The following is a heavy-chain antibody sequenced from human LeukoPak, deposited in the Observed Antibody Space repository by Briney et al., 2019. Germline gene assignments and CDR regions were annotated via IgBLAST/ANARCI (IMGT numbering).Heavy chain of an antibody. CDR2: IWPDGSNK. V-gene: IGHV3-33*01. J-gene: IGHJ4*02. D-gene: IGHD6-13*01. CDR3: ARELAA. CDR1: GFAFSSYS. Sequence: GGSLRLSCEAAGFAFSSYSMHRVRQAPGKGLEWVAAIWPDGSNKYYANSVKGRFTISRDNSKNTLYLQMNSLRGDGTAIYYCARELAAWGQGTLVTVSS.